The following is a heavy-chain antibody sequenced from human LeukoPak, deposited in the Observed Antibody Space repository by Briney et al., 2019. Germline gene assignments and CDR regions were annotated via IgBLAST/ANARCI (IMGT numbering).Heavy chain of an antibody. J-gene: IGHJ4*02. V-gene: IGHV4-61*02. D-gene: IGHD4-17*01. CDR3: ARDRGNGDYGDYFDS. Sequence: PSQTLSLTCSVSGGSFTSGPNYWDWLRRPAGKGLEWIGRIQTSGRVNYNPSLKSRVTVYLDTPKNLVSLQLTSVTAAHTAVYYCARDRGNGDYGDYFDSWGQGTQVTVSS. CDR1: GGSFTSGPNY. CDR2: IQTSGRV.